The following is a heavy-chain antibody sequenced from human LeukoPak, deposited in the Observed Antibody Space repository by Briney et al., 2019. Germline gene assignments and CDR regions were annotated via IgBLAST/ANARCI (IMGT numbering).Heavy chain of an antibody. CDR3: ARGYCSGGSCYSDYYFDY. CDR2: IHSSGST. Sequence: SETLSLTCTVSGGSISSYYWGWIRQSPEKGLEWIGYIHSSGSTTYNPSLKSRVTISVDTSKNQFSLKLSSVTAADTAVYYCARGYCSGGSCYSDYYFDYWGQGTLVTVSS. V-gene: IGHV4-59*01. CDR1: GGSISSYY. J-gene: IGHJ4*02. D-gene: IGHD2-15*01.